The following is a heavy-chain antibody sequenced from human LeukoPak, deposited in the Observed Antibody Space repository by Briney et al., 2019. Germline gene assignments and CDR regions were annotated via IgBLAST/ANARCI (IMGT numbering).Heavy chain of an antibody. CDR3: TIQFWSGSGYYFDY. CDR2: IKSKTDGGTT. V-gene: IGHV3-15*01. J-gene: IGHJ4*02. CDR1: GFTFSNAW. D-gene: IGHD3-3*01. Sequence: GGSLRLSCAASGFTFSNAWMSWVRQAPGKGLEWVGRIKSKTDGGTTDYAAPVKGRFTISRDDSKNTLYLQMNSLKTEDTAVYYCTIQFWSGSGYYFDYWGQGTLVTVSS.